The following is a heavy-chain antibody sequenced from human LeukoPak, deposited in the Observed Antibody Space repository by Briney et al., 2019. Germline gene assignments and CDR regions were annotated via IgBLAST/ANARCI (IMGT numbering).Heavy chain of an antibody. CDR1: GYTFTSYY. Sequence: ASVKVSCKASGYTFTSYYMHWVRQAPGQGLEWMGIINPSGGSTTYAQKFQGRVTMTRDTSTTTVYMELSSLRSEDTAVYYCARDPQGGYYYMDVWGKGTMVTVSS. J-gene: IGHJ6*03. D-gene: IGHD3-16*01. CDR2: INPSGGST. V-gene: IGHV1-46*01. CDR3: ARDPQGGYYYMDV.